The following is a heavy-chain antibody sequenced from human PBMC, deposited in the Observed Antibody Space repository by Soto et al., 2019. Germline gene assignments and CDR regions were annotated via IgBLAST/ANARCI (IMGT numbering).Heavy chain of an antibody. Sequence: GGSLRLSCAASGFTLNTYSMNWVRQAPGKGLEWVSYISSSGSTVYYAESVKGRFTISRDIAKNSLFLQMNSLRDEDTAVYYCARDSISSGGCSGGACYFPWGQGTLVTVSS. V-gene: IGHV3-48*02. CDR3: ARDSISSGGCSGGACYFP. CDR1: GFTLNTYS. D-gene: IGHD2-15*01. J-gene: IGHJ5*02. CDR2: ISSSGSTV.